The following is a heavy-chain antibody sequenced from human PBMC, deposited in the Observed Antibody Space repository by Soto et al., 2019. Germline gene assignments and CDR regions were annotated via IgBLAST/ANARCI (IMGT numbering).Heavy chain of an antibody. D-gene: IGHD1-1*01. CDR3: AKETSRKGYAEY. J-gene: IGHJ4*02. CDR1: VFSFSSFA. Sequence: PVGSLRLSCVSSVFSFSSFAMSCVRQAPGKGLEWVSAVSDIPGRRYYADSVRGRFTISRDNSKNTVYLQMDSLRAEDTATYYCAKETSRKGYAEYWGQGTLVIVS. V-gene: IGHV3-23*01. CDR2: VSDIPGRR.